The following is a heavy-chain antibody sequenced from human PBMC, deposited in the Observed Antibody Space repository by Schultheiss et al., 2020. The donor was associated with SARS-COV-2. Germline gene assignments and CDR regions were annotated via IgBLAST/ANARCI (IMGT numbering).Heavy chain of an antibody. J-gene: IGHJ5*02. CDR1: GGSVSSAGYY. CDR3: ARDVRDFWSNWFDP. V-gene: IGHV4-61*08. CDR2: IYYSGST. D-gene: IGHD3-3*01. Sequence: SETLSLTCTVSGGSVSSAGYYWSWIRQPPGKGLEWIGYIYYSGSTNYNHSLKSRVTISVDTSKNQFSLKLSSVTAADTAVYYCARDVRDFWSNWFDPWGQGTLVTVS.